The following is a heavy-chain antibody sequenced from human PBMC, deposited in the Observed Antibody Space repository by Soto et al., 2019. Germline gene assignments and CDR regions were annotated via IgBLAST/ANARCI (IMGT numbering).Heavy chain of an antibody. CDR3: ARGVSSWTGSGNTWFDP. CDR1: GYTFTSYA. CDR2: INTNTGNP. Sequence: QVQLVQSGSELKKPGASVKVSCKASGYTFTSYAMNWVRQAPGQGLEWMGWINTNTGNPTYAQGFTVRFVFSLDTSVRTAYMQICSLKAEDTAVYYCARGVSSWTGSGNTWFDPWVQGTLVTVSS. V-gene: IGHV7-4-1*01. J-gene: IGHJ5*02. D-gene: IGHD6-13*01.